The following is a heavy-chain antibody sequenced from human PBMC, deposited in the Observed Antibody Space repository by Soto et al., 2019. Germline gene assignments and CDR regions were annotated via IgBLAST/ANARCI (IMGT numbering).Heavy chain of an antibody. V-gene: IGHV3-30-3*01. CDR1: GFTFSSYA. CDR2: ISYDGSNK. J-gene: IGHJ4*02. CDR3: ARASDLAAAGMTIDY. D-gene: IGHD6-13*01. Sequence: QVQLVESGGGVVQPGRSLRLSCAASGFTFSSYAMHWVRQAPGKGLEWVAVISYDGSNKYYADSVKGRFTISRDNSKNTRYLQMNSLRAEDTAVYYCARASDLAAAGMTIDYWGQGTLVTVSS.